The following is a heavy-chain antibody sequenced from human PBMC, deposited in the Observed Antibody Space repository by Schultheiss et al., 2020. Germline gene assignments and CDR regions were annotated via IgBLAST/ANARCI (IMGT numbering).Heavy chain of an antibody. J-gene: IGHJ6*02. CDR2: INPNSGGT. V-gene: IGHV1-2*02. Sequence: ASVKVSCKASGYTFTGYYMHWVRQAPGQGLEWMGWINPNSGGTNYAQKFQGRVTVTTDTSTSTAYMELRSLRSGDTAVYYCARRVAPPVYYYYGMDVWGQGTTVTVSS. CDR3: ARRVAPPVYYYYGMDV. CDR1: GYTFTGYY.